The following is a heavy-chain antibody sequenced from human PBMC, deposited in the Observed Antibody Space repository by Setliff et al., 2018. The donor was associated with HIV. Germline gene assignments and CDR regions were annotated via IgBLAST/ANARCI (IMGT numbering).Heavy chain of an antibody. CDR2: IYPNTGGT. CDR1: GYTFTDYY. Sequence: GASVKVSCKASGYTFTDYYIHWVRQAPGQGLEWMGWIYPNTGGTNSEQKFQGRVTMTRDTSISTAYMELSRLRSDDTAVYYCARSTTADWGQGTMVTVSS. V-gene: IGHV1-2*02. D-gene: IGHD4-17*01. CDR3: ARSTTAD. J-gene: IGHJ4*02.